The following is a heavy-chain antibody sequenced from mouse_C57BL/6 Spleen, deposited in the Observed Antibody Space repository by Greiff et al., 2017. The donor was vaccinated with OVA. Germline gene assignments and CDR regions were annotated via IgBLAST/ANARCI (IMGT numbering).Heavy chain of an antibody. V-gene: IGHV1-61*01. CDR1: GYTFTSYW. CDR2: IYPSDSET. D-gene: IGHD2-5*01. CDR3: ARSLYYSNHYYAMDY. J-gene: IGHJ4*01. Sequence: QVQLQQSGPELVRPGSSVKLSCKASGYTFTSYWMDWVKQRPGQGLEWIGNIYPSDSETHYNQKFKDKATLTVDKSSSTAYMQLSSLTSEDSAVYYCARSLYYSNHYYAMDYWGQGTSVTVSS.